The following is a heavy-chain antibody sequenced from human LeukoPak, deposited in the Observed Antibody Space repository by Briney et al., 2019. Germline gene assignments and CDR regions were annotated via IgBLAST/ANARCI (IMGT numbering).Heavy chain of an antibody. D-gene: IGHD2-2*01. Sequence: AASVKVSCKASGYTFTGYYMHWVRQAPGQGLEWMGWINPNSGGTNYAQKFQGRVTMTRDTSISTAYMELSRRRSDDTAVYYCARNLGYCSSTSCLIPDYWGQGTLVTVSS. CDR1: GYTFTGYY. J-gene: IGHJ4*02. CDR3: ARNLGYCSSTSCLIPDY. V-gene: IGHV1-2*02. CDR2: INPNSGGT.